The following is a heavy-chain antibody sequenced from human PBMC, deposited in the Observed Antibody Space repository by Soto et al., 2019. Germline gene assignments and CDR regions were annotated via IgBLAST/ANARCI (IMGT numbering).Heavy chain of an antibody. CDR1: GGSVSSGSYY. V-gene: IGHV4-61*01. Sequence: SETLSLTCTVSGGSVSSGSYYWSWIRQPPGKGLEWIGYIYYSGSTNYNPSLKSRVTISVDTSKNQFSLKLTSVTAADTAMYYCARPKTIGAAAGKGWFDPWGQGTLVTVSS. D-gene: IGHD6-13*01. CDR2: IYYSGST. J-gene: IGHJ5*02. CDR3: ARPKTIGAAAGKGWFDP.